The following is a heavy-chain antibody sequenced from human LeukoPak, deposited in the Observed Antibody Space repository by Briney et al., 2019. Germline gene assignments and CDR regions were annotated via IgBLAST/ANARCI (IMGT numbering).Heavy chain of an antibody. D-gene: IGHD4-17*01. CDR3: ARDGDYVSWYFDL. CDR2: IYTSGST. Sequence: PSETLSLTCTVSGGSISRYYWSWIRQPAGKGLEWIGRIYTSGSTNYNPSLKSRVTMSVDTSKNQFSLKLSSVTAVDTAVYYCARDGDYVSWYFDLWGRGTLVTVSS. V-gene: IGHV4-4*07. CDR1: GGSISRYY. J-gene: IGHJ2*01.